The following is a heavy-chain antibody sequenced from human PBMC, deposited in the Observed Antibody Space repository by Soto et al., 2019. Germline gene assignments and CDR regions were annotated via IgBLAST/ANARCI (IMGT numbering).Heavy chain of an antibody. Sequence: SETLSLTCTVSGGSISSGTYYWSWIRQPPGKGLEWIGEINHSGSTNYNPSLKSRVTISVDTSKNQFSLKLSSVTAADTAVYYCARGRFEYSSSGVDYWGQGTLVTVSS. D-gene: IGHD6-6*01. V-gene: IGHV4-39*07. CDR3: ARGRFEYSSSGVDY. J-gene: IGHJ4*02. CDR1: GGSISSGTYY. CDR2: INHSGST.